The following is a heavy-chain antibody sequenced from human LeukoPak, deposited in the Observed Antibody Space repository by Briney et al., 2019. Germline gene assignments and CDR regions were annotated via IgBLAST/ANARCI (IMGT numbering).Heavy chain of an antibody. J-gene: IGHJ4*02. D-gene: IGHD4-17*01. CDR1: GFTVSTNY. CDR3: ARVHGDPTVDYYFDY. V-gene: IGHV3-53*01. CDR2: IYSGGST. Sequence: GGSLRLSCVVSGFTVSTNYMSWVRQAPGKGLEWVSVIYSGGSTYYADSVKGRFTISRDNSKNTLYLQMNSLRAEDTAVYYCARVHGDPTVDYYFDYWGQGTLVTVSS.